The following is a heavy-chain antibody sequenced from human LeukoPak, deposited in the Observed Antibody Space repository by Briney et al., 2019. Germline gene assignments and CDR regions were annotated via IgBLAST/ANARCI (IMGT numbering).Heavy chain of an antibody. CDR3: AKVTILLWFGELLTRNDY. D-gene: IGHD3-10*01. Sequence: RGSLRLSCAASGFTFSSYAMSWVRQAPGKGLEWVSAISGSGGSTYYADSVKGRFTISRDNSKNTLYLQMNSLRAEDTAVYYCAKVTILLWFGELLTRNDYWGQGTLVTVSS. CDR2: ISGSGGST. V-gene: IGHV3-23*01. CDR1: GFTFSSYA. J-gene: IGHJ4*02.